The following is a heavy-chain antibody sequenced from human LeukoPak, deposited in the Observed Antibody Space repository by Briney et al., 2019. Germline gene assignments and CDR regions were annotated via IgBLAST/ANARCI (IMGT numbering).Heavy chain of an antibody. CDR3: ARGPPYYDNLTGFDY. Sequence: GGSLRLSCAASGFTVSYNYMSWVRQAPGKGLEWVSLIYSGGSTYYSDSVKGRFTISRHNSKNTLYLQMNSLRTEDPAVYYCARGPPYYDNLTGFDYWGQGTLVTVSS. J-gene: IGHJ4*02. D-gene: IGHD3-9*01. CDR1: GFTVSYNY. CDR2: IYSGGST. V-gene: IGHV3-53*04.